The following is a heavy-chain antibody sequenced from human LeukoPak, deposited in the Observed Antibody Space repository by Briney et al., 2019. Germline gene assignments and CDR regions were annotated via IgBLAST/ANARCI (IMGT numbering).Heavy chain of an antibody. D-gene: IGHD3-22*01. V-gene: IGHV1-69*05. CDR3: ARGSYYDSSGSL. J-gene: IGHJ4*02. CDR2: IIPIFGTA. CDR1: GGTFSSYA. Sequence: SVKVSCKATGGTFSSYAISWVRQAPGQGLEWMGRIIPIFGTANYAQKFQGRVTITTDESTSTAYMELSSLRSEDTAVYYRARGSYYDSSGSLWGQGTLVTVSS.